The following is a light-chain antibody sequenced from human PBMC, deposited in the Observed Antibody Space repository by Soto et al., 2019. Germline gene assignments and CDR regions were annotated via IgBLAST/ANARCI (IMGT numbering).Light chain of an antibody. CDR1: QSVSSNY. CDR3: QQYGSSPPFT. CDR2: GAS. Sequence: EIVLTQSPGTLSLSPGERATLSCRASQSVSSNYLAWYQQKPRQAPRLLIYGASDRATGIPDRFSGSGSGTVFTLTISRLEPEDFAVYFCQQYGSSPPFTFGQGTKVEIK. J-gene: IGKJ2*01. V-gene: IGKV3-20*01.